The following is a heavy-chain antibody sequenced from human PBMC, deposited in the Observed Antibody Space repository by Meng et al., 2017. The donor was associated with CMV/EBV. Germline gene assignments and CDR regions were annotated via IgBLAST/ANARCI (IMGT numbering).Heavy chain of an antibody. D-gene: IGHD2-2*01. CDR2: IKQDGSEK. J-gene: IGHJ6*02. CDR1: GFTFSSYW. Sequence: GGSLRFSCAASGFTFSSYWMSWVRQAPGKGLEWVANIKQDGSEKYYVDSVKGRFTISRDNAKNSLYLQMNSLRAEDTAVYYCARDCSSTTGGMDVWGQGTTVTVSS. CDR3: ARDCSSTTGGMDV. V-gene: IGHV3-7*01.